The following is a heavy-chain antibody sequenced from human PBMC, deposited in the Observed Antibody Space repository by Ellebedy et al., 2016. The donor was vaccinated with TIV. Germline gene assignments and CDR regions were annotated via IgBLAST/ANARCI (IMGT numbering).Heavy chain of an antibody. J-gene: IGHJ6*02. D-gene: IGHD6-19*01. V-gene: IGHV3-21*01. CDR2: ISSTGLYT. CDR3: AREGIGSGWYYYGMDV. Sequence: GESLKISCVGVGISFTTDSVNWIRQAPGKGLEWVSSISSTGLYTHYADSVKGRFTISRDNAKNSLYLQMNSLRAEDTAVYYCAREGIGSGWYYYGMDVWGQGTTVTASS. CDR1: GISFTTDS.